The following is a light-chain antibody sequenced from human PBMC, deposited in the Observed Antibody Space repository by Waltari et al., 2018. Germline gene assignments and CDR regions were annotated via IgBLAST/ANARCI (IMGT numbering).Light chain of an antibody. CDR1: QTISYSPNNKTY. Sequence: DIVMTQSPDSLAVSLGERATINCKSSQTISYSPNNKTYLAWYQKKPGQPPRLLISWASSRESGVPDRFSGSGSGTDFTLTISSLQVEDVAIYYCQQYCSSPLTFGGGTKVEIK. V-gene: IGKV4-1*01. CDR2: WAS. CDR3: QQYCSSPLT. J-gene: IGKJ4*01.